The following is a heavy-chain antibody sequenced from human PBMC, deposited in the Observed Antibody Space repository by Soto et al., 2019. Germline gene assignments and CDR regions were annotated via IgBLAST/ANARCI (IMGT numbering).Heavy chain of an antibody. D-gene: IGHD3-22*01. V-gene: IGHV4-31*03. CDR2: IYYTGST. Sequence: QVQLQESGPGLVKPSQTLSLICTVSGGSINSGGYYWSWIRQLPGKGLEWIGYIYYTGSTYYNPSLKGRXTXTVDTSANQFSLKLSSVTAADTAIYFCARVFKTMSFYYGMDVWGQGTAVAVSS. CDR3: ARVFKTMSFYYGMDV. J-gene: IGHJ6*02. CDR1: GGSINSGGYY.